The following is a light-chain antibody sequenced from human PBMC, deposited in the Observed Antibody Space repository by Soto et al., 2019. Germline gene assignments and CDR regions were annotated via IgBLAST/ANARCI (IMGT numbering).Light chain of an antibody. CDR1: HSLSGSY. CDR3: QQYVTSSPRT. J-gene: IGKJ1*01. Sequence: EIVLTPDPGTLSLSPGARATLSCRARHSLSGSYLAWYQQKPGQAPRLLMYGISRRATGIPARFSGSGSGTDFTLTITSLEPEDYAVSYCQQYVTSSPRTFGQGTKVDIK. V-gene: IGKV3-20*01. CDR2: GIS.